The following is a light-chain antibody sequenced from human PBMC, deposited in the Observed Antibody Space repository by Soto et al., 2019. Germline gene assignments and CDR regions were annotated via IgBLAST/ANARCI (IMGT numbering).Light chain of an antibody. CDR1: SSDVGGYDY. V-gene: IGLV2-14*01. J-gene: IGLJ1*01. CDR2: DVT. CDR3: CSYTTSRTPYV. Sequence: QSALTQPASVSGSPGQSITISCTGASSDVGGYDYVSWYQQHPGKAPKLMIYDVTTRPSGVSNRFSGSKSGNTASLTISGLQAEDEADYYCCSYTTSRTPYVFGTGTKVTVL.